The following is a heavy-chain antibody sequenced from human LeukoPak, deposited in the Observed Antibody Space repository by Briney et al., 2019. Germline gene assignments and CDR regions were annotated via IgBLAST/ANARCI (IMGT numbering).Heavy chain of an antibody. V-gene: IGHV4-59*08. CDR1: GDSISSYY. CDR3: AEGGLWRCWNFLPFLFCF. CDR2: IYYSGST. D-gene: IGHD1-7*01. J-gene: IGHJ4*01. Sequence: SETLSLTCTVSGDSISSYYWSWIRQPPGKGLEWIGYIYYSGSTNYSPSLKSRVTISVDTSKNQFSLKLSSVTAADTAVYYCAEGGLWRCWNFLPFLFCFWGPGTLGNGS.